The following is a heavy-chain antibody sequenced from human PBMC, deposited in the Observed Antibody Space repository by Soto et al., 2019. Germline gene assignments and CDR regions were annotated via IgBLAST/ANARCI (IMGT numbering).Heavy chain of an antibody. CDR3: TKVLRAVGSYVDYEIDY. J-gene: IGHJ4*02. V-gene: IGHV1-8*01. CDR1: GYTFTSYD. CDR2: MNPNSGNT. D-gene: IGHD4-17*01. Sequence: GASVKVSCKASGYTFTSYDINWVRQATGQGLEWMGWMNPNSGNTDYAQKFQGRVTMTRDTSISTAYMELSSLRAEDTAVYYCTKVLRAVGSYVDYEIDYWGQGTLVTVSS.